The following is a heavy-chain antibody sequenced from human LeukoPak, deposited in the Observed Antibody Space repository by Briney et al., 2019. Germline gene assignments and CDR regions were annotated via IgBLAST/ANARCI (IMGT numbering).Heavy chain of an antibody. J-gene: IGHJ4*02. Sequence: GRSLRLSCGASGFTFNTYAMSWVRQAPGKGLEWVSSISGSGDSTYYADSVKGRFTISRDNSKNTLYLQMNSLRAEDTAVYYCARDGGKETRGRGLQLLWDYWGQGTLVTVSS. D-gene: IGHD3-16*01. CDR3: ARDGGKETRGRGLQLLWDY. V-gene: IGHV3-23*01. CDR2: ISGSGDST. CDR1: GFTFNTYA.